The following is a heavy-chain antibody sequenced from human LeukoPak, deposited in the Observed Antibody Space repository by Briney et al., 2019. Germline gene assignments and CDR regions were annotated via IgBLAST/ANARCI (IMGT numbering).Heavy chain of an antibody. J-gene: IGHJ6*03. D-gene: IGHD6-25*01. CDR2: ISSSTRTI. CDR1: GFTFSSYG. CDR3: ARDRGRYYMDV. Sequence: GGSLRLSCAASGFTFSSYGMHWVRQAPGKGLEWVSYISSSTRTIYYADSVKGRFTVSRDNDKNSLYLHMKSLRAEDTAVYYCARDRGRYYMDVWGKGTTVTISS. V-gene: IGHV3-48*01.